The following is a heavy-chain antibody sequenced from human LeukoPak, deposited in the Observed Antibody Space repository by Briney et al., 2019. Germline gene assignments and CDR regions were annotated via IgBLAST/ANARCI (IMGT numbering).Heavy chain of an antibody. CDR3: ARTPGYGGNCIDY. CDR2: IYTSGST. CDR1: GGSISSGSYY. Sequence: SQTLSLTCTVSGGSISSGSYYWSWSRQPAGKGLEWIGRIYTSGSTNYNPSLKSRVTISVDTSKNQFSLKLSSVTTAVYYCARTPGYGGNCIDYWGQGTLVTVSS. D-gene: IGHD4-23*01. J-gene: IGHJ4*02. V-gene: IGHV4-61*02.